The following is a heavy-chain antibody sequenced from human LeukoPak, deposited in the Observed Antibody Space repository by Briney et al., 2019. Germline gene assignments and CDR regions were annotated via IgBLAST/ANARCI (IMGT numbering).Heavy chain of an antibody. CDR1: GFTVSSNY. Sequence: GGSLRLSCAASGFTVSSNYMSWVRQAPGKGLEWVSVIYSGGSTYYADSVKGRFTISRDNSKNTLYLQMNSLRAEDTAVYYCAKGDFYCTSGVCPFDYWGQGTLVTVSS. D-gene: IGHD2-8*01. CDR3: AKGDFYCTSGVCPFDY. J-gene: IGHJ4*02. CDR2: IYSGGST. V-gene: IGHV3-66*01.